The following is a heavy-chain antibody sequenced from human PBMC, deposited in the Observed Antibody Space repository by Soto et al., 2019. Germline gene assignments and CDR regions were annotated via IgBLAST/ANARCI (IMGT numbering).Heavy chain of an antibody. CDR1: GYSLTELS. Sequence: ASVKVSCKVSGYSLTELSMHWVRQAPGKGLEWMGGSDPEDGERVYAQKFQGRVTMTEDPSTATAYMELSSLRSKDTAVYYCATHNKSVGDFDYWGQGTLVT. CDR2: SDPEDGER. D-gene: IGHD1-26*01. V-gene: IGHV1-24*01. J-gene: IGHJ4*02. CDR3: ATHNKSVGDFDY.